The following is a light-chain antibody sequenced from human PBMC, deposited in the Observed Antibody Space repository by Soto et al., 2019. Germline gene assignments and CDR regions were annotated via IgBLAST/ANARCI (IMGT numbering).Light chain of an antibody. J-gene: IGKJ5*01. CDR2: DAS. V-gene: IGKV3-15*01. Sequence: IVMTQSPASLSVSPCEIATLSCRASQSISSKLAWYQQKPGHPPRLLIYDASTRATGIPARFSGTGSGTAFTLTISSLQSEDFAVYYCQQRSNWPPTFGQGTRLEIK. CDR3: QQRSNWPPT. CDR1: QSISSK.